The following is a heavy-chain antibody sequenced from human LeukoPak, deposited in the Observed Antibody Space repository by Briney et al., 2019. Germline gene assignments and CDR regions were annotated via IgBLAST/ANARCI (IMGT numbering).Heavy chain of an antibody. CDR1: GSSISGYY. CDR2: IYDSGST. V-gene: IGHV4-59*08. J-gene: IGHJ4*02. Sequence: SETLSLTCTVSGSSISGYYWSRVRQPPGKRLEWIGYIYDSGSTNYNPSLKGRATISLHTSKNQFSLQLSSVTAADAAVYYCARHPSNEYGALNLDYWGQGTLVTVSS. D-gene: IGHD4/OR15-4a*01. CDR3: ARHPSNEYGALNLDY.